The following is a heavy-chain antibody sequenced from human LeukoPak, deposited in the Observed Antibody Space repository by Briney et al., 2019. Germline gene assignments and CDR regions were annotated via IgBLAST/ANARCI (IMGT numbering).Heavy chain of an antibody. CDR3: ARELPGQYNWFLDL. CDR2: IDRHGSST. V-gene: IGHV3-74*03. D-gene: IGHD1-1*01. J-gene: IGHJ2*01. CDR1: GFTFSSYW. Sequence: GGSLRLSCAASGFTFSSYWMSWVRQAPGKGLVWVSRIDRHGSSTKYADSVEGRFTISRDNAKNTLYMQMNSLRAEDTAVYYCARELPGQYNWFLDLWGRGTLVTVSS.